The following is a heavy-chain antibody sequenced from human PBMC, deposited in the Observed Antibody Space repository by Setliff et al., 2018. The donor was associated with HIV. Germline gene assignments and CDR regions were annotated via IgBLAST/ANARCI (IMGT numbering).Heavy chain of an antibody. CDR1: GFTFDDYT. J-gene: IGHJ4*02. V-gene: IGHV3-43*01. CDR2: ISWDGGNT. CDR3: VKNIGGYSSSSVFDY. D-gene: IGHD6-6*01. Sequence: GGSLRLSCAASGFTFDDYTMHWVRQAPGKGLEWVSIISWDGGNTYYADSVKGRFTISKDNSKNSLYLQMNSLRTEDTALYYCVKNIGGYSSSSVFDYWGQGTQVTVSS.